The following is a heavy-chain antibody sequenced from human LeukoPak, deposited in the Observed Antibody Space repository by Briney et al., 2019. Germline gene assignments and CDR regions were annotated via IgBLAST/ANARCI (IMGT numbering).Heavy chain of an antibody. D-gene: IGHD4-11*01. CDR1: GYTFTGYY. V-gene: IGHV1-69*06. J-gene: IGHJ6*03. CDR2: IIPIFGKA. Sequence: ASVKVSCKASGYTFTGYYMHWVRQAPGQGLEWMGGIIPIFGKANYAQKFQGRVTITADKSTSTAYMELSSLRSEDTAVYYCARSSSVVYSPTTVYYYYYMDVWGKGTTVTVSS. CDR3: ARSSSVVYSPTTVYYYYYMDV.